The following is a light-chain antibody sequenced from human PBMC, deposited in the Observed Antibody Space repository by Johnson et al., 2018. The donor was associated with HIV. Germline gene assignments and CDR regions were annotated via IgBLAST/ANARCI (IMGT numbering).Light chain of an antibody. CDR1: SSNIGNNY. CDR3: GTCDSSLSAVV. Sequence: QPALTQPPSVSAAPGQKVTISCSGSSSNIGNNYVSWYQQLPGTAPKLLIYENNKRPSGIPDRFSGSKSGTSATLGITGLQTGDEADYYCGTCDSSLSAVVFGTGTKVTVL. CDR2: ENN. J-gene: IGLJ1*01. V-gene: IGLV1-51*02.